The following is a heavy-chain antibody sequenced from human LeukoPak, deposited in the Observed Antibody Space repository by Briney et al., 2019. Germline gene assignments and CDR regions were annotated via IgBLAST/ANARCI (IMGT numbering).Heavy chain of an antibody. CDR1: GFTFSSYW. D-gene: IGHD3-3*01. CDR2: INTDGSST. J-gene: IGHJ4*02. Sequence: GGSLRLSCAASGFTFSSYWMHWVRHPPGKGLVWVSRINTDGSSTSYADSVKGRFTISRDNAKNTLYLQMNSLRAEDTAVYYCVSRFADYWGQGTLVTVSS. CDR3: VSRFADY. V-gene: IGHV3-74*01.